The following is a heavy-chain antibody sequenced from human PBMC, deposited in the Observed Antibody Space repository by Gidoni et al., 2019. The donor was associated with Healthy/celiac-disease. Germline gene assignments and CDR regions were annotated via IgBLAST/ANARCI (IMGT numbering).Heavy chain of an antibody. CDR1: GFTFSSYG. J-gene: IGHJ3*02. CDR3: AREGPGITIFGVVIRGDFDAFDI. D-gene: IGHD3-3*01. V-gene: IGHV3-33*01. Sequence: QGQLVESGGGVVQPGRSLRLSCAASGFTFSSYGMLWFRQAPGKGLEWVAVIWYDGSNKYYADSVKGRFTISRDNSKNTLYLQMNSLRAEDTAVYYCAREGPGITIFGVVIRGDFDAFDIWGQGTMVTVSS. CDR2: IWYDGSNK.